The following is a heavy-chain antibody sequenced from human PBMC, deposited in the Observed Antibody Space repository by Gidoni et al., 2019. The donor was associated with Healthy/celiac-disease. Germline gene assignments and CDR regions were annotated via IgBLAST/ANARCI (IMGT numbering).Heavy chain of an antibody. Sequence: QLQLQESGPGLVKPSETLSPTCTVSCGSISSSSYYWGWIRQPPGKGLEWIGSIYYSGSTYYNPSLKSRVTISVDTSKNQFSLKLSSVTAADTAVYYCAEYYYDSSGYGDAFDIWGQGTMVTVSS. CDR2: IYYSGST. V-gene: IGHV4-39*01. CDR1: CGSISSSSYY. CDR3: AEYYYDSSGYGDAFDI. J-gene: IGHJ3*02. D-gene: IGHD3-22*01.